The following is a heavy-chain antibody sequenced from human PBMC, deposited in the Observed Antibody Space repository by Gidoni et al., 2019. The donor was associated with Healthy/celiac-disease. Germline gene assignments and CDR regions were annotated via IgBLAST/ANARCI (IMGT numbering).Heavy chain of an antibody. CDR2: INHSGST. CDR1: GGSFSVYY. V-gene: IGHV4-34*01. J-gene: IGHJ4*02. Sequence: QVQLQQWGAGLLKPSETLSLTCSVYGGSFSVYYWSWIRQPPGKGLEWIGEINHSGSTNYNPSLKSRVTISVDTSKNQFSLKLSSVTAADTAVYYCARGVKPRFPIVVVVAATKASYYFDYWGQGTLVTVSS. D-gene: IGHD2-15*01. CDR3: ARGVKPRFPIVVVVAATKASYYFDY.